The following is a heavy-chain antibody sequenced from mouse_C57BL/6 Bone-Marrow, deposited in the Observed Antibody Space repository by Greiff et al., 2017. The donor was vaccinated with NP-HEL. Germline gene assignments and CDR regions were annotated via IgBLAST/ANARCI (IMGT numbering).Heavy chain of an antibody. J-gene: IGHJ2*01. Sequence: EVKLMESGGGLVKPGGSLKLSCAASGFTFSSYAMSWVRQTPEKRLEWVATISDGGSYTYYPDNVKGRFTISRDNAKNNLYLQMSHLKSEDTAMYYCAREDSAGRDYRGQGTTLTVSS. CDR3: AREDSAGRDY. CDR1: GFTFSSYA. V-gene: IGHV5-4*01. CDR2: ISDGGSYT. D-gene: IGHD4-1*01.